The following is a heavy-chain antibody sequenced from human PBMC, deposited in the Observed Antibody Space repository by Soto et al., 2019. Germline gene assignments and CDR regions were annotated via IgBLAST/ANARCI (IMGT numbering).Heavy chain of an antibody. CDR1: GGSISSGGYS. D-gene: IGHD3-3*01. Sequence: SETLSLTCAVSGGSISSGGYSWSWIRQPPGKGLEWIGYIYHSGSTYYNPSLKSRVTISVDTSKNRFSLKLSSVTAADTAVYYCARMSFDFWSGYPEYWGQGTLVTVSS. V-gene: IGHV4-30-2*05. J-gene: IGHJ4*02. CDR2: IYHSGST. CDR3: ARMSFDFWSGYPEY.